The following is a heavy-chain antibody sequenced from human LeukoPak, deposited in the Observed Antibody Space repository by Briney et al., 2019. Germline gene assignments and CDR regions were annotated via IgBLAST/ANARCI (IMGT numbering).Heavy chain of an antibody. CDR3: ARTGIAARPTVWFDP. CDR2: INSYGSWT. Sequence: GGSLRLSCAASGNYWMHWVRQVPGKGLVWVSHINSYGSWTSYADSVKGRFTISKDNAKNTVYLQMNSLRAEDTAVYYCARTGIAARPTVWFDPWGQGTLVTVSS. J-gene: IGHJ5*02. CDR1: GNYW. V-gene: IGHV3-74*01. D-gene: IGHD6-6*01.